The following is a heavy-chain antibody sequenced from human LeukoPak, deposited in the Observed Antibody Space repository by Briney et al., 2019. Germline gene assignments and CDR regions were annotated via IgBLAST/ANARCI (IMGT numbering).Heavy chain of an antibody. V-gene: IGHV1-2*06. CDR1: GYTFTGYY. Sequence: ASVKVSCXASGYTFTGYYMHWVRQAPGQGLEWMGRINPNSGGINYAQKFQGRVTMTRDTSISTAYMELSRLRSDDTAVYYCARVHYDTHDRDGDDYWGQGTLVTVSS. D-gene: IGHD3-9*01. CDR2: INPNSGGI. J-gene: IGHJ4*02. CDR3: ARVHYDTHDRDGDDY.